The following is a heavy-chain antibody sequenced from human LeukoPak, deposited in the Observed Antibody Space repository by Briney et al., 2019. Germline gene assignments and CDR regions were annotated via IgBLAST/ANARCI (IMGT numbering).Heavy chain of an antibody. V-gene: IGHV3-23*01. CDR3: ARDGDWGRYDH. J-gene: IGHJ4*02. CDR1: GFTFSDYG. Sequence: GGSLRLSCAASGFTFSDYGMAWVRQAPGKGLEWVSGISDSGSTHYADSVKGRFTIYRDNSKNTLYLQMNSLRAEDTAVYYCARDGDWGRYDHWGQGTLVIVSS. D-gene: IGHD7-27*01. CDR2: ISDSGST.